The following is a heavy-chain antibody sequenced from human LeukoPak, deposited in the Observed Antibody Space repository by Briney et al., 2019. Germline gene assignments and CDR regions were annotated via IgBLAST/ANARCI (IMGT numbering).Heavy chain of an antibody. J-gene: IGHJ4*02. V-gene: IGHV4-39*07. D-gene: IGHD3-10*01. CDR3: ARGFFGAMVRGVIHFDY. CDR2: INHSGST. Sequence: SETLSLTCTVSGGSISSSSYYWGWIRQPPGKGLEWIGEINHSGSTNYNPSLKSRVTISVDTSKNQFSLKLSSVTAADTAVYYCARGFFGAMVRGVIHFDYWGQGTLVTVSS. CDR1: GGSISSSSYY.